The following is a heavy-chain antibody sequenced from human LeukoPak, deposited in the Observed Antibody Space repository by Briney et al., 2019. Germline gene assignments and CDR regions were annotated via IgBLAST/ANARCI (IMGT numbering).Heavy chain of an antibody. CDR2: IYYSGST. D-gene: IGHD3-10*01. J-gene: IGHJ4*02. CDR3: ARWVRGPTAFDY. CDR1: GGSISSYY. Sequence: SETLSLTCTVSGGSISSYYWSWIRQSPGKGLEWIGYIYYSGSTNYNPSLKSRVTISVDTSKNRFSLKLSSVTAADTAVYYCARWVRGPTAFDYWGQGTLVTVSS. V-gene: IGHV4-59*08.